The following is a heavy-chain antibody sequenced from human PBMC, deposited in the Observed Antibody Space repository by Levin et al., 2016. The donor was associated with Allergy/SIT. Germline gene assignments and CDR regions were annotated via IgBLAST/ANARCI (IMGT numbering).Heavy chain of an antibody. CDR1: GYTFTSYG. CDR3: ARRPLYCSGGSCYSFDY. J-gene: IGHJ4*02. CDR2: ISAYNGNT. D-gene: IGHD2-15*01. V-gene: IGHV1-18*01. Sequence: ASVKVSCKASGYTFTSYGISWVRQAPGQGLEWMGWISAYNGNTNYAQKLQGRVTMTTDTSTSTAYMELRSLRSDDTAVYYCARRPLYCSGGSCYSFDYWGQGTLVTVSS.